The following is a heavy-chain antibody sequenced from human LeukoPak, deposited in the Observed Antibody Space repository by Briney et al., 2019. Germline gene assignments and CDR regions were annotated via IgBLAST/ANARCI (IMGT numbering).Heavy chain of an antibody. CDR1: GYTFCSYG. CDR3: ARDSPDGSGTYYNDSPDY. CDR2: ISAYNGNT. Sequence: GASVKVSCKASGYTFCSYGISWVRQAPGQGLEWMGWISAYNGNTNYRQKLQGRVTMTTDTSTSTAYMDLRSLRSDDTAIYYCARDSPDGSGTYYNDSPDYWGQGTLVTVSS. J-gene: IGHJ4*02. D-gene: IGHD3-10*01. V-gene: IGHV1-18*01.